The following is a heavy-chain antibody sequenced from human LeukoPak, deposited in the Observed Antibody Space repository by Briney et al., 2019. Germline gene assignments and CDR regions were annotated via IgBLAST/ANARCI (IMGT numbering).Heavy chain of an antibody. CDR1: GFTFIDYY. J-gene: IGHJ4*02. Sequence: ASVKVSCKASGFTFIDYYMHWVRQAPGQGLEWMGRISPNSGGIEYAQKFQDRVTMTRDTSISTAYLELSRLRSDDTAVYYCARDARGYSYGQNFDYWGQGTLVTVSS. CDR3: ARDARGYSYGQNFDY. D-gene: IGHD5-18*01. CDR2: ISPNSGGI. V-gene: IGHV1-2*06.